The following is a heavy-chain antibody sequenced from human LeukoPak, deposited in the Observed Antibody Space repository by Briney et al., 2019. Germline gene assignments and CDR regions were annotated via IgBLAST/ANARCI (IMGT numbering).Heavy chain of an antibody. CDR3: ARDGLYCSSTSCYIDY. V-gene: IGHV3-74*01. CDR1: GFTFSSHW. J-gene: IGHJ4*02. Sequence: PGGSLRLSCAASGFTFSSHWMHWVRQAPGKGLVWVSRINSDGSSISYADSVKGRFTISRDNAKNSLYLQMNSLRAEDTAVYYCARDGLYCSSTSCYIDYWGQGTLVTVSS. D-gene: IGHD2-2*02. CDR2: INSDGSSI.